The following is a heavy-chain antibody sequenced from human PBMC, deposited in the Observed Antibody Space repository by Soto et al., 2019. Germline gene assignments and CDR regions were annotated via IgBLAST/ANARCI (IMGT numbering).Heavy chain of an antibody. D-gene: IGHD3-10*01. CDR2: IVVGSGNT. CDR1: GFTFTSSA. V-gene: IGHV1-58*02. CDR3: AADPYYYGSGSPLFGY. J-gene: IGHJ4*02. Sequence: SVKVSCKASGFTFTSSAIHWVRQARGQRLEWIGWIVVGSGNTNYAQKFQERVTITRDMSTSTAYMELSSLRSEDTAVYYCAADPYYYGSGSPLFGYWGQGTLVTVSS.